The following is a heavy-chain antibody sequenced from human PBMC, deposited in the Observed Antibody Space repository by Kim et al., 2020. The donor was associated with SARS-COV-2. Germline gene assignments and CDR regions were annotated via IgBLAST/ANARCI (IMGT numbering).Heavy chain of an antibody. Sequence: GGSLRLSCAASGFTFSDHYMDWVRQAPGKGLEWVGRTRNKANSYTTEYAASVKGRFTITRDDSKNSLYLQMNSLKTEDTAVYYCARRYYGSGSKDAFDIWGQGTMVTVSS. V-gene: IGHV3-72*01. CDR1: GFTFSDHY. CDR2: TRNKANSYTT. CDR3: ARRYYGSGSKDAFDI. D-gene: IGHD3-10*01. J-gene: IGHJ3*02.